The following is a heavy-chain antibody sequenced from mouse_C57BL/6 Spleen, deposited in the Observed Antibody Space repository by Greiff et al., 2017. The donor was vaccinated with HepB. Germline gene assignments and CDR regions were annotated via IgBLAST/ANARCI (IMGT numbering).Heavy chain of an antibody. J-gene: IGHJ4*01. Sequence: EVQLQQSGPVLVKPGASVKMSCKASGYTFTDYYMNWVKQSHGKSLEWIGVINPYNGGTSYNQKFKGKATLTVDKSSSTAYMELNSLTSEDSAVYYCAREGDYYGSSYSYYAMDYWGQGTSVTVSS. CDR1: GYTFTDYY. CDR3: AREGDYYGSSYSYYAMDY. CDR2: INPYNGGT. D-gene: IGHD1-1*01. V-gene: IGHV1-19*01.